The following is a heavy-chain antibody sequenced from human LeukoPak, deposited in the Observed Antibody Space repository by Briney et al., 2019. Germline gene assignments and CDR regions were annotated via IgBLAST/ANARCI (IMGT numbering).Heavy chain of an antibody. D-gene: IGHD3-10*01. CDR2: ISGFGAST. CDR1: GFIFSNSA. J-gene: IGHJ5*02. Sequence: GGSLRLSCAASGFIFSNSAMTWVRQAPGKGLEWVSTISGFGASTFYSDSVKGRLTISRDNSKRTLSLQMNSLRADDTAVYYCARGGHFSWFDPWGQGTLVIVSS. V-gene: IGHV3-23*01. CDR3: ARGGHFSWFDP.